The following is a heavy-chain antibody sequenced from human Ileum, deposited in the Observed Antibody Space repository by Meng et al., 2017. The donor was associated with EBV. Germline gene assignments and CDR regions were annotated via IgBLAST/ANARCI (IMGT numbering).Heavy chain of an antibody. V-gene: IGHV1-18*01. CDR3: ARGVTTVLYWFFDL. J-gene: IGHJ2*01. CDR2: ISADSGNT. D-gene: IGHD4-11*01. Sequence: QAQRVLYRADVKKPGPSVKVACKASGYTFTHYGISWVRQAPGQGLEWMGRISADSGNTTYPQKFQGRVTMTTDTSTRTAYMEVRRLRSDDTAVYYCARGVTTVLYWFFDLWGRGTLVTVSS. CDR1: GYTFTHYG.